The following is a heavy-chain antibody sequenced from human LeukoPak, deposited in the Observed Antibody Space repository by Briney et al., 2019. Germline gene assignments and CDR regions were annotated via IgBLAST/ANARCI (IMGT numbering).Heavy chain of an antibody. Sequence: GGSLRLSCAASGSPFSSYAMNWVRQAPGKGLEWVSVIAGSDGFTQYADSVKGLFTISRDNSKNTVYLQMNRLRVEDTALYYCVRSLDYWGQGTLVTVSS. J-gene: IGHJ4*02. CDR3: VRSLDY. CDR1: GSPFSSYA. V-gene: IGHV3-23*01. CDR2: IAGSDGFT.